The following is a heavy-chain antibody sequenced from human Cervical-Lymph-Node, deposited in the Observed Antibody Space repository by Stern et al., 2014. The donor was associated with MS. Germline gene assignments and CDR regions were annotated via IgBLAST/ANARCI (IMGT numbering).Heavy chain of an antibody. Sequence: VQLVESGAEVKKPGASVKVSCKASGYTFTSYGISWVRQAPGQGLEWMGWISAYNGNTNYAQKLQGRVTMTTDTSTSTAYMELRSLRSDDTAVYYCASSGYSNYDYYYGMDVWGQGTTVTVSS. D-gene: IGHD4-11*01. CDR1: GYTFTSYG. J-gene: IGHJ6*02. CDR3: ASSGYSNYDYYYGMDV. CDR2: ISAYNGNT. V-gene: IGHV1-18*04.